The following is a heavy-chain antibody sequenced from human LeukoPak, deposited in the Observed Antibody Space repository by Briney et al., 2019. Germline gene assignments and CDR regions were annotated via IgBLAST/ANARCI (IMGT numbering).Heavy chain of an antibody. D-gene: IGHD3-16*01. J-gene: IGHJ4*02. CDR2: IKQDGSEK. CDR1: GFTFSSYW. V-gene: IGHV3-7*01. CDR3: ARDRFFMITFGGSIDY. Sequence: GGSLRLSCAASGFTFSSYWMSWVRQTPGKGLEWVANIKQDGSEKDYVDSVKSRFTISRDNAKNSLYLQMDSLRAEDTAVYYCARDRFFMITFGGSIDYWGQGTLVTVSS.